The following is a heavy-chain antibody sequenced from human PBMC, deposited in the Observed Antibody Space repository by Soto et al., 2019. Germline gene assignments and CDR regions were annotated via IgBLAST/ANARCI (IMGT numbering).Heavy chain of an antibody. CDR1: GFTFSSYG. V-gene: IGHV3-30*18. Sequence: PGGSLRLSCAASGFTFSSYGMHWVRQAPGKGLEWVAVISYDGSNKYYADSVKGRFTISRDNSKNTLYLQMNSLRAEDTAVYYCAKGPQLWFGGWPDYWGQGTLVTVSS. J-gene: IGHJ4*02. D-gene: IGHD3-10*01. CDR2: ISYDGSNK. CDR3: AKGPQLWFGGWPDY.